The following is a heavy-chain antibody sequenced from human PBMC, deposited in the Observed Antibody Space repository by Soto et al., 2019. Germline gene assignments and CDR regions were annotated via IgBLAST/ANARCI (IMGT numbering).Heavy chain of an antibody. CDR1: GGSISSYY. V-gene: IGHV4-59*01. CDR2: IYYSGST. CDR3: ARRRTPDY. Sequence: QVQLQESGPGLVKPSETLSFTCTVSGGSISSYYWSWIRQPRGKGLEWIGYIYYSGSTNYNPSLKSRVTISVDTSNNQFSLKLSSVTAADTAVYYCARRRTPDYWGQGTLVTVSS. J-gene: IGHJ4*02.